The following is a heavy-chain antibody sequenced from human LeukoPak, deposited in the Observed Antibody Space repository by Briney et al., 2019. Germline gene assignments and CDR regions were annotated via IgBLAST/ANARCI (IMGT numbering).Heavy chain of an antibody. V-gene: IGHV3-48*01. CDR2: ISSSSSTI. D-gene: IGHD6-19*01. CDR1: GFTFSSYS. J-gene: IGHJ4*02. CDR3: VKSPYSSAWLHYY. Sequence: GGSLRLSCAASGFTFSSYSMNWVRQAPGKGLEWVSYISSSSSTIYYADSVKGRFTIPRDNFKNTLYLQLNSLRAEDTAVYYCVKSPYSSAWLHYYWGQGTLVTVSS.